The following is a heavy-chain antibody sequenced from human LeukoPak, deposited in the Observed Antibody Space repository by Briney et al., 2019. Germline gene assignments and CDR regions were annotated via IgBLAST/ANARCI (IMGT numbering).Heavy chain of an antibody. Sequence: GGSLRLSCAASGFTFSSYAMHWVRQAPGKGLEWVAVISYDGSNKYYADSVKGRFTISRDNSKNTLYLQMNSLRAEDTAVCYCARGKPDTAMVENPFDYWGQGTLVTVSS. J-gene: IGHJ4*02. CDR1: GFTFSSYA. CDR3: ARGKPDTAMVENPFDY. D-gene: IGHD5-18*01. V-gene: IGHV3-30*04. CDR2: ISYDGSNK.